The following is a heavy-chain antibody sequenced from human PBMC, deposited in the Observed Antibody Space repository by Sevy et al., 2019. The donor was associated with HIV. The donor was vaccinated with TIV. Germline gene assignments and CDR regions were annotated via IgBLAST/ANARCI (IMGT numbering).Heavy chain of an antibody. CDR3: ATLGVQGVIDY. CDR2: ISSSSSTL. D-gene: IGHD3-10*01. CDR1: GFTFSSYS. J-gene: IGHJ4*02. V-gene: IGHV3-48*01. Sequence: GGSLRLSCAASGFTFSSYSMNWVRQAPGKGLEWVSYISSSSSTLYYADSVKGRFTISRDNAKNSLYLQMNSLRAEDTAVYYCATLGVQGVIDYWGQGTLVIVSS.